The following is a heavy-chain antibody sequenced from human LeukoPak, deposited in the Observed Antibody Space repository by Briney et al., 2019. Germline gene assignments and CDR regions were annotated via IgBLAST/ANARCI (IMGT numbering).Heavy chain of an antibody. CDR1: GFTFSNDG. CDR2: ISYDGSNK. CDR3: AKDRSGIAPGTMDN. J-gene: IGHJ4*02. V-gene: IGHV3-30*18. D-gene: IGHD1-1*01. Sequence: GGSLRLSCAASGFTFSNDGMHWVRQAPGKGLEWATLISYDGSNKYYADSVKGRFTISRDNSKNTLYLQMNSLRAEDTAVYYCAKDRSGIAPGTMDNWGQGTLVTVSS.